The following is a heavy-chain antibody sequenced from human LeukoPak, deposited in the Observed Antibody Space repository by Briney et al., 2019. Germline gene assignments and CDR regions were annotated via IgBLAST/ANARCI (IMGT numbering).Heavy chain of an antibody. J-gene: IGHJ4*02. CDR1: GDSVSSNTAA. V-gene: IGHV6-1*01. CDR3: ARGTRGLTDY. Sequence: SQTLSLTCAISGDSVSSNTAAWNWIRQSPSRGLEWLGRTYYRSKWYNDYAESVKSRVTINPDTSKNQFSLQLTAVTPEDTAVYYCARGTRGLTDYWGQGALVTVSS. CDR2: TYYRSKWYN. D-gene: IGHD2-2*01.